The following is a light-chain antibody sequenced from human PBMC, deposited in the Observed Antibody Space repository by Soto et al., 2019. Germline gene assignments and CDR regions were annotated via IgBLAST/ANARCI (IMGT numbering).Light chain of an antibody. CDR3: QQYNSYLLT. CDR1: QNIGTW. CDR2: EGS. J-gene: IGKJ4*01. V-gene: IGKV1-5*01. Sequence: DIQMTQSPSTLSALVGDRVTITCRASQNIGTWLAWYQQKPGKAPKLLIYEGSTLEGGVPSRFSGSGSGTEFTLTSSSLQPDDFATYYCQQYNSYLLTFGGGNKVEIQ.